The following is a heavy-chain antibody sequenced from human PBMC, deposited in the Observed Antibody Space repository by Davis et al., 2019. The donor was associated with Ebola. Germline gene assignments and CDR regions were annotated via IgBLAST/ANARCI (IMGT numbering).Heavy chain of an antibody. Sequence: PGGSLRLSCAASGFTFSSYAMSWVRQAPGKGLEWVSAISGSGGSTYYADSVKGRFTISRDNSKNTLYLQMNSLRAEDTAVYYCAKIIRVAMVTGDFDYWGQGTLVTVSS. D-gene: IGHD5-18*01. V-gene: IGHV3-23*01. J-gene: IGHJ4*02. CDR1: GFTFSSYA. CDR3: AKIIRVAMVTGDFDY. CDR2: ISGSGGST.